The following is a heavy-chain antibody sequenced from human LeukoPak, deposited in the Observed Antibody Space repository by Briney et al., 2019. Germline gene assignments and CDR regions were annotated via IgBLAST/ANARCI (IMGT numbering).Heavy chain of an antibody. D-gene: IGHD3-16*02. V-gene: IGHV3-23*01. CDR2: ISGSGGST. CDR3: ARDYVWGSYRYTSDY. Sequence: GGSLRLSCAASGFTFSSYAMSWVRQAPGKGQEWVSSISGSGGSTHYADSVKGRFTISRDNSKNTLYLQMNSLRAEDTAVYYCARDYVWGSYRYTSDYWGQGTLVTVSS. J-gene: IGHJ4*02. CDR1: GFTFSSYA.